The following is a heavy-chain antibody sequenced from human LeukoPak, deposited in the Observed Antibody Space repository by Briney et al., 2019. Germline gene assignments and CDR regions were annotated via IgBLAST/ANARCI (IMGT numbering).Heavy chain of an antibody. J-gene: IGHJ6*03. D-gene: IGHD3-3*01. V-gene: IGHV1-2*02. CDR1: GYTFTGYY. CDR2: ISPNSGGT. CDR3: ARVRFLEWLREYYYYMDD. Sequence: VASVKVSCKASGYTFTGYYMHWVRQAPGQGLEWMGWISPNSGGTNYAQKFQGRVTMTRDTSISTAYMELSRLRSDDTAVYYCARVRFLEWLREYYYYMDDWGKGTTVTVSS.